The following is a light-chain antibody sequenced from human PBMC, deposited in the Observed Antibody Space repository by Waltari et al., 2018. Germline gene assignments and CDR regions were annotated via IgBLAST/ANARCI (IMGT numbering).Light chain of an antibody. J-gene: IGLJ3*02. CDR3: SSYRGSFTLV. CDR1: SSDVGAYDN. Sequence: QSALTQPASVSGSPGQSITISCTGTSSDVGAYDNVYWYQQHPGKAPKLMIYDVTKRPAGVSIRFPGSKSGNTASLTISGLQAEDEADYYCSSYRGSFTLVFGGGTKVTVL. V-gene: IGLV2-14*03. CDR2: DVT.